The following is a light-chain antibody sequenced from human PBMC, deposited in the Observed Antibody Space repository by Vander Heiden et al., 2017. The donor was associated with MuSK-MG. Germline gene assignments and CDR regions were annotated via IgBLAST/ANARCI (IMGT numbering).Light chain of an antibody. J-gene: IGLJ2*01. CDR3: CSYAGTYSRLV. CDR1: STDVGGYNY. Sequence: QSALTQPRSVSGSPGQSVTISCTGTSTDVGGYNYVSCYQQHPGKAPKVMIYDVSKRPSGVPDRFSGSKSGNTASLTISGLQAEDEADYYCCSYAGTYSRLVFGGGTKLTVL. V-gene: IGLV2-11*01. CDR2: DVS.